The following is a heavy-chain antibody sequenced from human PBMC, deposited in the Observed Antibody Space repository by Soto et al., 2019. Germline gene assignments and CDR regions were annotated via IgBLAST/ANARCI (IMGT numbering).Heavy chain of an antibody. Sequence: ASVKVSCKASGYTFTSYGISWVRQAPGQGLEWTGWISAYNGNTNYAQKLQGRVTMTTDTSTSTAYMELRSLRSDDTAVYYCAREAIFGVAAVYYYYYMDVWGKGTTVTVSS. CDR3: AREAIFGVAAVYYYYYMDV. CDR1: GYTFTSYG. V-gene: IGHV1-18*01. CDR2: ISAYNGNT. J-gene: IGHJ6*03. D-gene: IGHD3-3*01.